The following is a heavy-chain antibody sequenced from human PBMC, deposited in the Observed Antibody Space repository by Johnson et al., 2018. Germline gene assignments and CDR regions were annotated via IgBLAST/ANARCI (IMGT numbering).Heavy chain of an antibody. D-gene: IGHD2-21*01. CDR1: GFTFSSYA. CDR3: ASLWVGVDAEYFQR. CDR2: INSDGSST. J-gene: IGHJ1*01. V-gene: IGHV3-74*02. Sequence: VQLVESGGGLVQPGGSLRLSCAASGFTFSSYAMSWVRQAPGKGLEWVSRINSDGSSTSYADSVKGRFTISRDNAKNTLYLQMNSLSAEDTAVYYCASLWVGVDAEYFQRWGQGTLVTVSS.